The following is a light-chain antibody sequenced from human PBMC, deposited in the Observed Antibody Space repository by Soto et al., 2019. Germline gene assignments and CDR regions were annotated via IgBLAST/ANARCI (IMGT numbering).Light chain of an antibody. CDR2: GAS. Sequence: EVVMTQSPATVSVSPGERATLSCRASQSVSTNLAWYQQKPGQAPRLLIYGASGRATAIPARFSGSGSGTEFTLTISSLQSEDCAIYYCQQYDKWPETFGQGTKVEIK. CDR1: QSVSTN. CDR3: QQYDKWPET. J-gene: IGKJ1*01. V-gene: IGKV3D-15*01.